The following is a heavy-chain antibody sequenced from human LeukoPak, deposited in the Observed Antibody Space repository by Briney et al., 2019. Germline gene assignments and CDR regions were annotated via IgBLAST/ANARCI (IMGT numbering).Heavy chain of an antibody. CDR3: ARGRYGRDY. Sequence: GGSLRLSCVVSGFSMSIHWMSWVRQAPGKGLEWVADINPDGSGQYLVDSVKGRFTISRDNAKNLQFLQMNYLRVEDTAVYYCARGRYGRDYWGQGILVTVSS. J-gene: IGHJ4*02. D-gene: IGHD5-18*01. V-gene: IGHV3-7*01. CDR1: GFSMSIHW. CDR2: INPDGSGQ.